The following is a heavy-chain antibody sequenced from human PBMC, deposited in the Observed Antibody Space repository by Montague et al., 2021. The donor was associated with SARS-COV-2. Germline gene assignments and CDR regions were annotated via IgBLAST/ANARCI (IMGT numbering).Heavy chain of an antibody. V-gene: IGHV4-34*01. J-gene: IGHJ3*01. CDR3: ARGQVTIFGVLIMLPAAGAVDV. Sequence: SETLSLTCAVYGGSFSGYYWTWIRQPPGKGLEWVEEINDRGSTNYNPSFESRLTMSVDTSKNQFSLRLKSVSAADTAVYYCARGQVTIFGVLIMLPAAGAVDVWGQGTTVTVSS. D-gene: IGHD3-3*01. CDR1: GGSFSGYY. CDR2: INDRGST.